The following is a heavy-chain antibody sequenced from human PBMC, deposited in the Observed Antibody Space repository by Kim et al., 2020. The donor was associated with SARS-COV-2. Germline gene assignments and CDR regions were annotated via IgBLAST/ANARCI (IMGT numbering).Heavy chain of an antibody. D-gene: IGHD2-15*01. CDR2: GGT. J-gene: IGHJ4*02. V-gene: IGHV1-2*02. CDR3: ARSSLLDFDY. Sequence: GGTNAAQRFQGRVTMTRDTSISTGYLEMTRLRSDDTAVYYCARSSLLDFDYWGQGTLVTVSS.